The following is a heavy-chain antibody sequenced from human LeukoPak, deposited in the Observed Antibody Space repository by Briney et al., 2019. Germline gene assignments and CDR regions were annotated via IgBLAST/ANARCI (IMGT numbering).Heavy chain of an antibody. CDR3: ARGFPGTYSSSWLFPWFDP. V-gene: IGHV3-30*01. D-gene: IGHD6-13*01. J-gene: IGHJ5*02. CDR1: GFTFSSYA. CDR2: ISYDGSNK. Sequence: GGSLRLSCAASGFTFSSYAMHWVRQAPGKGLEWVAVISYDGSNKYYADSVKGRFTISRDNSKNTLYLQMNSLRAEDTAVYYCARGFPGTYSSSWLFPWFDPWGQGTLVTVSS.